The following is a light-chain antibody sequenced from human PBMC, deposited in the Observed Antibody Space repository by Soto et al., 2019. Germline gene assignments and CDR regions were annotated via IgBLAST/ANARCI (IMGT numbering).Light chain of an antibody. CDR3: QQRSNWPWT. CDR2: AAS. Sequence: EIVLTQSPATLSLSPGERATLSCRASQSVSSYLAWYQQKPGQARRLLIYAASNRATGIPARFSGSGPGTDFTLTISSLEPEDFAVYYCQQRSNWPWTFGQGTKVEIK. J-gene: IGKJ1*01. V-gene: IGKV3D-11*02. CDR1: QSVSSY.